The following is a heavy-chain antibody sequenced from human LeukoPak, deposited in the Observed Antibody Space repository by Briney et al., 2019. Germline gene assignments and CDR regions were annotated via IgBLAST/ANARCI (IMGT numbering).Heavy chain of an antibody. J-gene: IGHJ4*02. CDR2: INYSGST. CDR1: GGSISSGDYY. CDR3: ARLDSLSWYHDY. Sequence: SQTLSLTCTVSGGSISSGDYYWSWIRQPPGKGLEWIGYINYSGSTYYNPSLKSRVTISVDTSKNQFSLKLSSVTAADTAVYYCARLDSLSWYHDYWGQGTLVTVSS. D-gene: IGHD6-13*01. V-gene: IGHV4-30-4*01.